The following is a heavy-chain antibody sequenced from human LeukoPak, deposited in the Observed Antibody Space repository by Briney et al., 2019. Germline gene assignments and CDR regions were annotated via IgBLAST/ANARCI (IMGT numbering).Heavy chain of an antibody. D-gene: IGHD3-9*01. V-gene: IGHV3-48*03. CDR2: ISSDGHVE. J-gene: IGHJ4*02. Sequence: PGGSLRLSCAASGFIFSNYEMNWVRQAPGKGLEWVSHISSDGHVETYVDSVRGRFSMSRDNAKDLLFLQMDGLRAEDTAVYYCARDTLNGPFVISLDYWGQGALVTVSS. CDR3: ARDTLNGPFVISLDY. CDR1: GFIFSNYE.